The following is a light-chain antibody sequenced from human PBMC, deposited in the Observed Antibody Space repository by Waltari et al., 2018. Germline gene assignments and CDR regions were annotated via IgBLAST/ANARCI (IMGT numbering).Light chain of an antibody. CDR3: NSRDSSGNHLGV. CDR2: GKN. J-gene: IGLJ3*02. Sequence: SSELTQDPAVSVALGQTVRITCQGDSLRSYYASWYQQKPGQAPELVIYGKNNRHSGIPVLFSVSSSGNTASLTIPGAQAEDEADYYCNSRDSSGNHLGVFGGGTKLTVL. V-gene: IGLV3-19*01. CDR1: SLRSYY.